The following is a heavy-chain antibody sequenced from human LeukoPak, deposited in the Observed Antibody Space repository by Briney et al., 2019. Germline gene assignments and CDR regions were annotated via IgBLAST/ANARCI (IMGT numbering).Heavy chain of an antibody. CDR1: GYTFTGYY. J-gene: IGHJ4*02. D-gene: IGHD2-15*01. CDR3: ARDRSDIVVDRDVFDY. Sequence: ASVKVSCKASGYTFTGYYMHWVRQAPGQGLKWMGWINPNSGGTNYAQKFQGRVTMTRDTSISTAYMELSRLRSDDTAVYYCARDRSDIVVDRDVFDYWGQGTLVTVSS. V-gene: IGHV1-2*02. CDR2: INPNSGGT.